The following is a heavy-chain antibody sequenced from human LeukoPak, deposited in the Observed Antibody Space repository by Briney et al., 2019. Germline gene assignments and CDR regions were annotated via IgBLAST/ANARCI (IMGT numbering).Heavy chain of an antibody. CDR3: SGDSYSSGWYENY. D-gene: IGHD6-19*01. V-gene: IGHV3-49*03. CDR1: GFTFGDYA. J-gene: IGHJ4*02. Sequence: PGGSLRLSCTASGFTFGDYAMSWFRQAPGKGLEWVGFIRSKAYGGTAEYAASVNGRFTISRDDSKSIAYLQMNSLKTEDTAVYYCSGDSYSSGWYENYWGQGTLVTVSS. CDR2: IRSKAYGGTA.